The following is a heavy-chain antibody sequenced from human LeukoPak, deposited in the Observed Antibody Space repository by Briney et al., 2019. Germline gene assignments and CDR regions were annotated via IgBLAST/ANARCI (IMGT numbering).Heavy chain of an antibody. V-gene: IGHV3-43*02. CDR2: ISEIGDSR. D-gene: IGHD6-19*01. CDR3: GKDRSSGWYPLIDF. CDR1: GFSFDDYA. J-gene: IGHJ4*02. Sequence: GGSLRLSCAASGFSFDDYAMHWVRQAPGRGPEWVSHISEIGDSRYYTGSVRGRFTISRDNSKNSLYLQMNSLRSEDTAVYYCGKDRSSGWYPLIDFWGQGIMVTVSS.